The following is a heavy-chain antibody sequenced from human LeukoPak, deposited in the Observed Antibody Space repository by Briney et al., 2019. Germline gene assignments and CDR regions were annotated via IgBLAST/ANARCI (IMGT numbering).Heavy chain of an antibody. J-gene: IGHJ4*02. CDR3: ARDPNVLGITPYYFDF. CDR2: ISSDSSYI. D-gene: IGHD3-10*02. CDR1: GLSFGDYT. Sequence: GGSLRLSCEASGLSFGDYTMTWVRQAPGKGLEWVASISSDSSYIDYADSVKGRFTISRDNAKNSLFLKTDTLRGDDTGIYYCARDPNVLGITPYYFDFWGQGTLVTVSS. V-gene: IGHV3-21*01.